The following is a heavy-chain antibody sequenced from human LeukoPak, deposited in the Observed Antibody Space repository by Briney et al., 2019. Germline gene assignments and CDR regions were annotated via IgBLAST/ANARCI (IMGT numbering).Heavy chain of an antibody. J-gene: IGHJ6*02. CDR3: AKVPRYSYGSYYYYYGMDV. V-gene: IGHV3-30*18. Sequence: PGGSLRLSCAAYGFTFSSYGMHWVRQAPGKGLEWVAVISYDGSNKYYADSVKGRFTISRDNSKNTLYLQMNSLRAEDTAVYYCAKVPRYSYGSYYYYYGMDVWGQGTTVTVSS. D-gene: IGHD5-18*01. CDR2: ISYDGSNK. CDR1: GFTFSSYG.